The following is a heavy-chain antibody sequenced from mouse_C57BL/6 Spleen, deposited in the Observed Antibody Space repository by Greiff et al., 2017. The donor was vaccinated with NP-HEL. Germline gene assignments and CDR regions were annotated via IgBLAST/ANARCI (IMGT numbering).Heavy chain of an antibody. V-gene: IGHV1-50*01. J-gene: IGHJ1*03. D-gene: IGHD1-1*01. CDR2: IDPSDSYT. Sequence: QVQLQQPGAELVKPGASVKLSCKASGYTFTSYWMQWVKQRPGQGLEWIGEIDPSDSYTNYNQKFKGKATLTVDTSSSTAYMQLSSLTSEDSAVYFCARGGRLNWYFDVWGTGTTVTVSS. CDR3: ARGGRLNWYFDV. CDR1: GYTFTSYW.